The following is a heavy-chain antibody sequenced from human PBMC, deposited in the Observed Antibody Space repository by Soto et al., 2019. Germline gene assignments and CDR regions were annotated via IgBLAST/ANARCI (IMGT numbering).Heavy chain of an antibody. V-gene: IGHV4-34*01. D-gene: IGHD3-9*01. J-gene: IGHJ6*02. CDR2: INHSGST. CDR1: GGSFSGYY. CDR3: ARGRRYFDWLPILGYYGMDV. Sequence: PSETLSLTCAVYGGSFSGYYWSWIRQPPGKGLEWIGEINHSGSTNYNPSLKSRVTISVDTSKNQFSLKLSSVTAADTAVYYCARGRRYFDWLPILGYYGMDVWGQGTTVTVSS.